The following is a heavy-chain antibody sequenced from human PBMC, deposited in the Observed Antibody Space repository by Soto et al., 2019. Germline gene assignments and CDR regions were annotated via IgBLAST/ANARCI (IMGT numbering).Heavy chain of an antibody. CDR2: IYYSGST. V-gene: IGHV4-31*03. CDR3: ARGRDYDFWSGYSGPVDY. D-gene: IGHD3-3*01. Sequence: QVQLQESGPGLVKPSQTLSLTCTFSGGSISSGGYYWSWIRQHPGKGLEWIGYIYYSGSTYYNPSLKSRVNISVDPSKTQLSLQLSSVTGADTAVYYGARGRDYDFWSGYSGPVDYWGQGTLVTVSS. J-gene: IGHJ4*02. CDR1: GGSISSGGYY.